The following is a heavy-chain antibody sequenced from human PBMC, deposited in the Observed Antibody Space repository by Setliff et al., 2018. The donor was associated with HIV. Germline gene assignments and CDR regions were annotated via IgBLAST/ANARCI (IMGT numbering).Heavy chain of an antibody. J-gene: IGHJ6*03. Sequence: ASVKVSCKASGYSLTSYSINWVRQAPGQGLEWKGCINCNAGNPTYAHSFTGRFVFSVDTPVSTAYLRIFNLKAEDTAVYYCTRDHTPPPNYDFWSGQLDLRNIFYYMDVWGTGSPVTVSS. D-gene: IGHD3-3*01. V-gene: IGHV7-4-1*01. CDR1: GYSLTSYS. CDR2: INCNAGNP. CDR3: TRDHTPPPNYDFWSGQLDLRNIFYYMDV.